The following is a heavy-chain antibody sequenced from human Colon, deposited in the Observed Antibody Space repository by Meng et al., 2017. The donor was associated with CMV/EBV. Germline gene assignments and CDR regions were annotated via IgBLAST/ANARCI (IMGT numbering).Heavy chain of an antibody. D-gene: IGHD4-17*01. J-gene: IGHJ4*02. CDR3: ARDLLGDNDYVFDQ. V-gene: IGHV3-74*01. CDR2: ISHEGSRV. Sequence: GESLKISCAASGFTLGGYWMHWVCQSPEKGLVWVSRISHEGSRVIYADSVKGRFTVSRDNAKNALYLQMNSLRADDTAVYYCARDLLGDNDYVFDQWGQGVMVTVSS. CDR1: GFTLGGYW.